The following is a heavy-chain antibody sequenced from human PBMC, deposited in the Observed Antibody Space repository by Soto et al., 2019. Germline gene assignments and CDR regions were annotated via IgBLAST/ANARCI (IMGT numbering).Heavy chain of an antibody. V-gene: IGHV1-18*01. Sequence: QVQLLQSGAEVKKPGASVKVSCKTSGYTFNTYGINWVRQAPGQGLELMGWISAYDGKTTYAEKFQGRVTMTTDTPTTTAYMELRSLRYDDTAVYYCARDPHEFWTSYWFDPWGQGTPVTVSS. CDR1: GYTFNTYG. D-gene: IGHD3-3*01. CDR3: ARDPHEFWTSYWFDP. CDR2: ISAYDGKT. J-gene: IGHJ5*02.